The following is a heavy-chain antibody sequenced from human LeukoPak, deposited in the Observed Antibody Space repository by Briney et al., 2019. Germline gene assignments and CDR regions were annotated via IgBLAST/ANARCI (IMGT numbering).Heavy chain of an antibody. V-gene: IGHV1-18*01. CDR2: ISAYNGNT. CDR3: ARDLRSGPPDWFDP. CDR1: GYTFTSYG. Sequence: ASVKVSCKVSGYTFTSYGISWVRQAPGQGLEWMGWISAYNGNTNYAQKLQGRVTMTTDTSTSTAYMELRSLRSDDTAVYYCARDLRSGPPDWFDPWGQGTLVTVSS. D-gene: IGHD2-15*01. J-gene: IGHJ5*02.